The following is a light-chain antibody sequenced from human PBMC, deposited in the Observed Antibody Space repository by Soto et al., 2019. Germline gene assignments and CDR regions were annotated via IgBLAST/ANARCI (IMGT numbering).Light chain of an antibody. CDR3: SSYAGSNSYV. V-gene: IGLV2-8*01. CDR2: EVS. CDR1: SSDVGGYNY. Sequence: LTQPPSASGSPGQSVTISCTGTSSDVGGYNYVSWYQQYPGKAPKLMIYEVSKRPSGVPDRFSGSKSGNTASLTASGLQAEDEADYYCSSYAGSNSYVFGTGTKVTVL. J-gene: IGLJ1*01.